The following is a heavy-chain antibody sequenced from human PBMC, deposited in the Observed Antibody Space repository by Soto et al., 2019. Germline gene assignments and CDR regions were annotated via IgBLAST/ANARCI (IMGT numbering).Heavy chain of an antibody. CDR2: IGSSGDYI. CDR3: TRDMAYAPTLSDY. Sequence: GGSLRLSCAASGFPFNSYTMNWVRQVPGQGLEWVASIGSSGDYIHYADAVKGRFTISRDNGRKSLYLQMSRVRVEDTAVYHCTRDMAYAPTLSDYWGPGTLVTVSS. D-gene: IGHD2-2*01. CDR1: GFPFNSYT. J-gene: IGHJ4*03. V-gene: IGHV3-21*01.